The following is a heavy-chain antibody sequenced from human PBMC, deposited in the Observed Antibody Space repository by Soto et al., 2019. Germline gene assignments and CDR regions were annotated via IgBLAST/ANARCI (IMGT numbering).Heavy chain of an antibody. Sequence: EVQLLESGGGLVQPGGSLRLSCAASGFTFSSYAMSWVRQAPGKGLECVSATSGSGGSTYYADSVKGRFTISRDNSKNTLYLQMNSLRAEDTAVYYCAKASNYRAYYYYGMDVWGQGTTVTVSS. CDR3: AKASNYRAYYYYGMDV. V-gene: IGHV3-23*01. CDR2: TSGSGGST. J-gene: IGHJ6*02. CDR1: GFTFSSYA. D-gene: IGHD4-4*01.